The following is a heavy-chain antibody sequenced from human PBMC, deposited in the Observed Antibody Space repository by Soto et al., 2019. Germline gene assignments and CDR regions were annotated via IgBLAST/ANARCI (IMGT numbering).Heavy chain of an antibody. CDR2: ISAYNGNT. J-gene: IGHJ4*02. Sequence: QVKVVQSGTEVKKPGASMKVSCKASGYSFAPSGMSWVRQAPGQVLQWMGWISAYNGNTNYEQKLQDRVTMTTDTSTRTAYLELRSLRSDDTAVYYCARAGHYYDSSGYANWGQGTLVTVSS. CDR1: GYSFAPSG. V-gene: IGHV1-18*01. CDR3: ARAGHYYDSSGYAN. D-gene: IGHD3-22*01.